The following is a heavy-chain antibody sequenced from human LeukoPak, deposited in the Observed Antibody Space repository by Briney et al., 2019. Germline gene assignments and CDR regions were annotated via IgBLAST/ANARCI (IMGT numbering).Heavy chain of an antibody. CDR2: MNPNSGNT. CDR1: GYTFTSYD. J-gene: IGHJ1*01. Sequence: ASVKVSCKASGYTFTSYDINWVRQATGQGLEWMGWMNPNSGNTGYAQKFQGRVTITMDGSTSTAYMEVSSLRSEDTALYYCATYGGNTAKYFQHWGQGTLVTVSS. D-gene: IGHD4-23*01. V-gene: IGHV1-8*01. CDR3: ATYGGNTAKYFQH.